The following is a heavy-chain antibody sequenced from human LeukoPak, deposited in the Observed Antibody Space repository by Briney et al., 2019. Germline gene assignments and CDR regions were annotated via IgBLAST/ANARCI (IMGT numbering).Heavy chain of an antibody. J-gene: IGHJ5*02. Sequence: GGSLRLSCAASGFTFSHYSMNWVRQAPGKGLEWVSSSSSSSYIYYADSVKGRFTISRDNAKNSLYLQMNSLRAEDTAVYYCARDSIAATGFDPWGQGALVTVSS. D-gene: IGHD6-6*01. V-gene: IGHV3-21*01. CDR3: ARDSIAATGFDP. CDR1: GFTFSHYS. CDR2: SSSSSYI.